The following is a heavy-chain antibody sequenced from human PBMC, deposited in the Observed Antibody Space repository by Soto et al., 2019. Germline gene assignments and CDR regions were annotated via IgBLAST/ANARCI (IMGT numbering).Heavy chain of an antibody. D-gene: IGHD3-22*01. CDR3: ALVECSGYFFY. V-gene: IGHV3-7*03. J-gene: IGHJ4*02. Sequence: EVQLVESGGGLVQPGGSLRLSCATSGFTLSSFWMSWVRQAPGKGLEWVATVKEDGHEKYYVDPVRGRFTISRDNAENSVYLQMKSLRAEETAVYYCALVECSGYFFYWSQGTLVTVSS. CDR2: VKEDGHEK. CDR1: GFTLSSFW.